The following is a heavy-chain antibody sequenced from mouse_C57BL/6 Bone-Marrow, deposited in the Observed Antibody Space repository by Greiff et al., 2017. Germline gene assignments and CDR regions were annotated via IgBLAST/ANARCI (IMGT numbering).Heavy chain of an antibody. Sequence: VQLQQSVPELVKPGASVKISCKASGYTFTDYYMNWVKQSHGKSLEWIGDINPNNGGTSYNQKFKGKATLTVDKSSSTAYMGLRSLTSEDSAVYYCARYDWFAYWGQGTLVTVSA. J-gene: IGHJ3*01. CDR2: INPNNGGT. CDR3: ARYDWFAY. V-gene: IGHV1-26*01. D-gene: IGHD2-12*01. CDR1: GYTFTDYY.